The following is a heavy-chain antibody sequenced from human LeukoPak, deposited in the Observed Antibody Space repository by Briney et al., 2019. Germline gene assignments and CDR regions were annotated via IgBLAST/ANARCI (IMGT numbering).Heavy chain of an antibody. CDR1: GFTFSSYA. V-gene: IGHV3-23*01. CDR3: SWIRGVHGSYYMDA. CDR2: ISGSGGST. J-gene: IGHJ6*03. Sequence: GGSLRLSCAASGFTFSSYAMSWVRQAPGKGLEWVSAISGSGGSTYYADSVKGRFTISSDNSKNILYLQMNSLKTEDTAVYYCSWIRGVHGSYYMDAWGKGTTVTISS. D-gene: IGHD3-10*01.